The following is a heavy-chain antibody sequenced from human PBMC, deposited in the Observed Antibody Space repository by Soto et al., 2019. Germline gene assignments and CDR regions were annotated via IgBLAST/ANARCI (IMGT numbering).Heavy chain of an antibody. Sequence: ASVKVSCKASGYTFTSYAMHWVRQAPGQRLEWMGWINAGNGNTKYSQKFQGRVTITRDTSASTAYMELSSLRSEDMAVYYCARGEIGGYYDFWSGHLALGWFDPWGQGTLVTVSS. J-gene: IGHJ5*02. D-gene: IGHD3-3*01. CDR1: GYTFTSYA. CDR2: INAGNGNT. V-gene: IGHV1-3*01. CDR3: ARGEIGGYYDFWSGHLALGWFDP.